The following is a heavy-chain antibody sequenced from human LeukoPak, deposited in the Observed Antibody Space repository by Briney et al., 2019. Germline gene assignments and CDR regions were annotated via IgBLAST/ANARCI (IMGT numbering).Heavy chain of an antibody. CDR3: ARERVRPQYYYGMDV. J-gene: IGHJ6*02. D-gene: IGHD4-23*01. Sequence: SETLSLTCTASGGSISSYYWSWIRQPAGKGLEWIGRIYTSGSTNYNPSLKSRVTMSVDTSKNQFSLKLSSVTAADTAVYYCARERVRPQYYYGMDVWGQGTTVTVSS. CDR1: GGSISSYY. V-gene: IGHV4-4*07. CDR2: IYTSGST.